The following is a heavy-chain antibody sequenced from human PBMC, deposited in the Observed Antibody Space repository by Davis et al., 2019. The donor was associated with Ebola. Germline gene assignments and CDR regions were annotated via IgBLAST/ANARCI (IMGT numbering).Heavy chain of an antibody. CDR1: GDSISRYY. Sequence: MPGGSLRLSCSVSGDSISRYYWTWIRQSPGKGLEWIGYIYYSGSTNYNPSLKSRVTISVDKSKNQFSLKLSSVTAADTAVYYCARVHSSSSNNDYWGQGTLVTVSS. D-gene: IGHD6-6*01. CDR2: IYYSGST. V-gene: IGHV4-59*12. CDR3: ARVHSSSSNNDY. J-gene: IGHJ4*02.